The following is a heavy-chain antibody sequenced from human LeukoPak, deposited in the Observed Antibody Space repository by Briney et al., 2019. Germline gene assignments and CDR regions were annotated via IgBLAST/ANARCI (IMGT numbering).Heavy chain of an antibody. J-gene: IGHJ6*03. Sequence: SETLSLTCTVSGGSISSHYWTWVRQSPVKGLEWVGAIYNSTSTSHNPSLKSRVTTSIATSKNQFSLKLSSVAAADADVYYCERDAVVGYFSYYYMDVWGQGTTVTVSS. D-gene: IGHD2-15*01. CDR2: IYNSTST. CDR3: ERDAVVGYFSYYYMDV. CDR1: GGSISSHY. V-gene: IGHV4-59*11.